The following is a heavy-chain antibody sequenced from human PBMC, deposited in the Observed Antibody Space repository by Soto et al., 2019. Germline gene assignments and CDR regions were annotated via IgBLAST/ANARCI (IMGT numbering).Heavy chain of an antibody. CDR2: INPSGGST. J-gene: IGHJ4*02. Sequence: ASVKVSCKASGYTFTSYYMHWVRQAPGQGLEWMGIINPSGGSTSYAQKFQGRVTMTRDTSTSTVYMELSNLRSADTGVYYCARAPILVSVTLHENYFDSWGQGTLVTVSS. V-gene: IGHV1-46*01. CDR3: ARAPILVSVTLHENYFDS. CDR1: GYTFTSYY. D-gene: IGHD2-21*02.